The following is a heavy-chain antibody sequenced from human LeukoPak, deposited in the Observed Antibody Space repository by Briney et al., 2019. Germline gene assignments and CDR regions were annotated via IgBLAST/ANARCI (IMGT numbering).Heavy chain of an antibody. V-gene: IGHV3-53*01. Sequence: GGSLRLSCAASGFTVSSNYMTWVRQAPGQGLEWVSVIYFGGATYYADSVKGRFTISRDNSKNTVYLQMNSLRVEDTAVYYCARGDGVYVYWGQGTLVTVSS. J-gene: IGHJ4*02. CDR3: ARGDGVYVY. CDR2: IYFGGAT. D-gene: IGHD5/OR15-5a*01. CDR1: GFTVSSNY.